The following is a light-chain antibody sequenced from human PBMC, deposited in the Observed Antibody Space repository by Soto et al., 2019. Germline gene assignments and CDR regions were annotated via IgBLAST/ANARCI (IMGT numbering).Light chain of an antibody. CDR1: SSNIGAGYD. CDR3: CSYAGSYTLYV. CDR2: GNS. V-gene: IGLV1-40*01. J-gene: IGLJ1*01. Sequence: QSVLTQPPSVSGAPGQRVTISCTGSSSNIGAGYDVHWYQQLPGTAPKLLIYGNSNRPSGVPDRFSDSKSGTSASLTITGLQAEDEADYYCCSYAGSYTLYVFGTGTKVTVL.